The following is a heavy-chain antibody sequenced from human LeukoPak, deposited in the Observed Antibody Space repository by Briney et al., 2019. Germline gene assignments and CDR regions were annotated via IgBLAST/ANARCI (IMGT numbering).Heavy chain of an antibody. V-gene: IGHV3-21*01. Sequence: PGGSLRPSCAASGFTFSSYSMSWVRQAPGKGLEWVSSISSSSYIYYADSVKGRFTISRDNAKNSLYLQMNSLRAEDTAVYYCARDQRLGGSGSYSWGQGTLVTVSS. J-gene: IGHJ4*02. CDR3: ARDQRLGGSGSYS. D-gene: IGHD3-10*01. CDR2: ISSSSYI. CDR1: GFTFSSYS.